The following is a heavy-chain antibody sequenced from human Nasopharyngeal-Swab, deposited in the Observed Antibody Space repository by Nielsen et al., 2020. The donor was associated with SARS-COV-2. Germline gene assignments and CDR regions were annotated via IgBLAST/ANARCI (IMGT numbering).Heavy chain of an antibody. CDR3: ARDVAIVGATLDN. D-gene: IGHD1-26*01. CDR1: GFTFSDYY. V-gene: IGHV3-11*04. Sequence: GESLKISCAASGFTFSDYYMSWIRQAPGKGLEYISYISGSGGTIYYGDSMKGRFTISRDNAKNSLYLQMNSLRAEDTAVYYCARDVAIVGATLDNWGQGTLVTVSS. J-gene: IGHJ4*02. CDR2: ISGSGGTI.